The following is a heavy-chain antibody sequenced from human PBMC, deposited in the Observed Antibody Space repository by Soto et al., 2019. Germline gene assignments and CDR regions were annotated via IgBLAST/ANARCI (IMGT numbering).Heavy chain of an antibody. J-gene: IGHJ3*02. Sequence: PSETLSLTCAVYGGSFSGYYWSWIRQPPGKGLEWIGEINHSGSTNYNPSLKSRVTISVDTSKNQFSLELSSVTAADTAVYYCARGRIPIRAFDIWGQGTMVTVSS. CDR2: INHSGST. V-gene: IGHV4-34*01. CDR3: ARGRIPIRAFDI. CDR1: GGSFSGYY.